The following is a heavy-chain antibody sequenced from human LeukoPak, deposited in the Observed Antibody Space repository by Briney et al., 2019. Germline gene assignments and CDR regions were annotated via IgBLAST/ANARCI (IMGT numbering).Heavy chain of an antibody. CDR2: VKEDGSQE. J-gene: IGHJ4*02. CDR3: AREAY. CDR1: GFTFSRYW. V-gene: IGHV3-7*01. Sequence: GGSLRLSCAASGFTFSRYWMSWVRQAPGKGLEWVASVKEDGSQENYADTVKGRFTISRDNAKKSLVLQMNSLRAEDTAVYYCAREAYWGPGTLVSVSS.